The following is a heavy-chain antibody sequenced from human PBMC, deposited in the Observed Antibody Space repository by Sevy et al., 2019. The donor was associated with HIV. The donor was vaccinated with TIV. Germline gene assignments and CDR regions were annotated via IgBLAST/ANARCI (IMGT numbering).Heavy chain of an antibody. CDR3: AGGGFLSRY. CDR1: GFTFSDSW. Sequence: GGSLRLSCAASGFTFSDSWMTWVRQGPGKGLEWVANIYQAGSDKYYVDSVRGRFTISRDNAKNSLYLQMNSLRVEDTALYYCAGGGFLSRYWGQGSLVTVSS. CDR2: IYQAGSDK. D-gene: IGHD2-15*01. J-gene: IGHJ4*02. V-gene: IGHV3-7*01.